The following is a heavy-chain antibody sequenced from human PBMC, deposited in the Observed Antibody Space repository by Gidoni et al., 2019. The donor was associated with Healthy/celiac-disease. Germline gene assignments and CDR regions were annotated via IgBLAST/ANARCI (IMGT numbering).Heavy chain of an antibody. Sequence: VQLVQSGAEVKKPGSSLKVSCTASGGTFSSYAISWVRQAPGQGLEWMGGIIPIFGTANYAQKFQGRVTSTADESTSTAYMELSSRRGEETAVYYCARGVRLQLPEHWGQGTLVTVSS. CDR2: IIPIFGTA. V-gene: IGHV1-69*01. J-gene: IGHJ1*01. D-gene: IGHD5-12*01. CDR1: GGTFSSYA. CDR3: ARGVRLQLPEH.